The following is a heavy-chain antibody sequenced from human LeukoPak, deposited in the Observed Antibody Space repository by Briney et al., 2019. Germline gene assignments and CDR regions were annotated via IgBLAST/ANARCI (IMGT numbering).Heavy chain of an antibody. CDR2: IWYDGSNK. J-gene: IGHJ6*02. CDR1: GFTFSSYG. V-gene: IGHV3-33*01. D-gene: IGHD6-13*01. CDR3: ARDMGGGSSGWYGYYYYGMDV. Sequence: GGSLRLSCAASGFTFSSYGMHWVRQAPGKGLEWVAVIWYDGSNKYYADSVKGRFTISRDNSKNTLYLQMNSLRAEDTAVYYCARDMGGGSSGWYGYYYYGMDVWGQGTTVTVSS.